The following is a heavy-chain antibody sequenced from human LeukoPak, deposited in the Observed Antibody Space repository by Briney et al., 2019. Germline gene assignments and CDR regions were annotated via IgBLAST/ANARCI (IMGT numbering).Heavy chain of an antibody. J-gene: IGHJ4*02. CDR1: GGSISSSSYY. CDR3: ARQRATIWIFDY. CDR2: IYYSGST. D-gene: IGHD5-12*01. V-gene: IGHV4-39*01. Sequence: SETLSLTCTVSGGSISSSSYYWGWIRQPPGKGLEWIGSIYYSGSTYYNPSLKSRVTISVDTSKNQFSLKLSSVTAADTAVYYCARQRATIWIFDYWGQGTLVTVSS.